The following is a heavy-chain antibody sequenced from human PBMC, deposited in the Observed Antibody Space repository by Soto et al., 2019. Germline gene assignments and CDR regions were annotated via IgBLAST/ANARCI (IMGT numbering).Heavy chain of an antibody. Sequence: ESGGNLVKPGGSLRLSCAGSGFSIANAWINWVRQAPGKGLEWVGRVKTKPAGGTTDYAAPVKDRFTLTRDDSKNTVFLQMSSLKIEDTAVYYCTTGAARDVWGRGTTVTVSS. CDR1: GFSIANAW. V-gene: IGHV3-15*07. CDR3: TTGAARDV. CDR2: VKTKPAGGTT. J-gene: IGHJ6*02.